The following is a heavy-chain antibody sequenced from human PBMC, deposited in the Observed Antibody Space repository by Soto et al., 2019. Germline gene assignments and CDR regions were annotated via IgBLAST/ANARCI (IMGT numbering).Heavy chain of an antibody. D-gene: IGHD6-19*01. J-gene: IGHJ1*01. CDR3: AKLHSSGWYSYFQH. V-gene: IGHV3-23*01. CDR2: ISGSGGST. Sequence: GGSLGLSCAASGFTFSSYAMSWVRQSPGKGLEWVSAISGSGGSTYYADSVKGRFTISRDNSKNTLYLQMNSLRAEDTAVYYCAKLHSSGWYSYFQHWGQGTLVTVSS. CDR1: GFTFSSYA.